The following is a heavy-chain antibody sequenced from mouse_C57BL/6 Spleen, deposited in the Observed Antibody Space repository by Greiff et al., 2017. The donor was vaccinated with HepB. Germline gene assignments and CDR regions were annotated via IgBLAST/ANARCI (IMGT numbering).Heavy chain of an antibody. D-gene: IGHD2-5*01. Sequence: EVMLVESGPGLVKPSQTVFLTCTVTGISITTGNYRWSWIRQFPGNKLEWIGYIYYSGTITYNPSLTSRTTITRDTPKNQFFLEMNSLTAEDTATYYCAREGNSNYDYAMDYWGQGTSVTVSS. CDR1: GISITTGNYR. CDR3: AREGNSNYDYAMDY. V-gene: IGHV3-5*01. J-gene: IGHJ4*01. CDR2: IYYSGTI.